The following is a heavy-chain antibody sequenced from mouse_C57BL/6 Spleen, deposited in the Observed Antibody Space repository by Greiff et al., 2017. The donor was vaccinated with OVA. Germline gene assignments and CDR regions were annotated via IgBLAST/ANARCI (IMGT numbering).Heavy chain of an antibody. J-gene: IGHJ3*01. CDR3: ARDYDYDERAFAY. D-gene: IGHD2-4*01. Sequence: EVKLMESGGDLVKPGGSLKLSCAASGFTFSSYGMSWVRQTPDKRLEWVATISSGGSYTYYPDSVKGRFTISRDNAKNTLYLQMSSLKSEDTAMYYCARDYDYDERAFAYWGQGTLVTVSA. CDR2: ISSGGSYT. CDR1: GFTFSSYG. V-gene: IGHV5-6*01.